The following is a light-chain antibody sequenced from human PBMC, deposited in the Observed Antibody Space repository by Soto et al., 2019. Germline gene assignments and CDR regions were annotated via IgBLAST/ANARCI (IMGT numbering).Light chain of an antibody. CDR3: QQYDQWPIT. J-gene: IGKJ5*01. V-gene: IGKV3D-15*01. CDR2: DAS. CDR1: QSVSSY. Sequence: EIVLTQSPATLSLSPGERATLSCRASQSVSSYLAWYQQKPGQAPRLLIYDASNRATGIPARFSGSGSGTEFTLTISSLQSEDFAVYYCQQYDQWPITFGQGTRLEI.